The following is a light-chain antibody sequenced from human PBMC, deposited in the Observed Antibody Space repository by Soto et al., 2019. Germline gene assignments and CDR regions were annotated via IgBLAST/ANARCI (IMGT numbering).Light chain of an antibody. V-gene: IGKV4-1*01. CDR1: QSVLYSSNNKNY. J-gene: IGKJ2*01. CDR2: WAS. Sequence: DIVMTQSPDSLAVSLGERATINCKSSQSVLYSSNNKNYLAWYQQKPGQPPKLLICWASTRESGVPDRFSGSGSGTDFTLTISSLQAEDVAVYYCQQYYDTRTFGQGTKLEIK. CDR3: QQYYDTRT.